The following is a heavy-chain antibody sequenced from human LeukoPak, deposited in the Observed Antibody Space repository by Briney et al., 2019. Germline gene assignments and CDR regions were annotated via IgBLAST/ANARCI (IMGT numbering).Heavy chain of an antibody. CDR2: IYPGDSDT. J-gene: IGHJ4*02. CDR1: GYSFTSYW. D-gene: IGHD5-18*01. Sequence: GESLKISCKGSGYSFTSYWIGWVRQMPGKGLEWMGIIYPGDSDTRYSLSFQGQVTISADKSISTAYLQWSSLKASDTAMYYCARRFLWIQPAFDYWGQGTLVTVSS. CDR3: ARRFLWIQPAFDY. V-gene: IGHV5-51*01.